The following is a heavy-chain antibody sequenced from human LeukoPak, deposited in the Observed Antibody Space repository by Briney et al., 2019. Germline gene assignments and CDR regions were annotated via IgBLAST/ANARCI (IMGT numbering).Heavy chain of an antibody. CDR1: GFTFSTFA. CDR3: ANGHRYCSSTRCDFDY. Sequence: PGGSLRLSCAASGFTFSTFAMIWVRQPPGKGLEWVSSIFPSGGEIHYADSVRGRFTISRDNSKSTLSLQMNSLRVEDTAVYYCANGHRYCSSTRCDFDYWGQGTLVTVSS. D-gene: IGHD2-2*01. J-gene: IGHJ4*02. CDR2: IFPSGGEI. V-gene: IGHV3-23*01.